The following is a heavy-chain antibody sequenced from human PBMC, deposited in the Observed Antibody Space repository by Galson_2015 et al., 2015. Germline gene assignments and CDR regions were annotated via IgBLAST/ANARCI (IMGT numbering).Heavy chain of an antibody. CDR3: ARDPPIGFRPAEDFDY. D-gene: IGHD3-10*01. Sequence: SLRLSCAASGFTFSSYWMSWVRQAPGKGLGWVANIKQDGSEKYYVDSVKGRFTISRDNAKNSLYLQMNSLRAEDTAVYYCARDPPIGFRPAEDFDYWGQGTLVTVSS. CDR1: GFTFSSYW. V-gene: IGHV3-7*01. CDR2: IKQDGSEK. J-gene: IGHJ4*02.